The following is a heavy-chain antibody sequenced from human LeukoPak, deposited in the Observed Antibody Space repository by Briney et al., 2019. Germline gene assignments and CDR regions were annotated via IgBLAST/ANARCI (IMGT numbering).Heavy chain of an antibody. CDR3: APHPSSGYYAY. Sequence: GGSLRLSCAASGFTFSSYAMSWVRQAPGKGLEWVSAISGSGGSTYYADSAKGRFTISRDNSKNTLYLQMNSLRAEDTAVYYCAPHPSSGYYAYWGQGTLVTVSS. D-gene: IGHD3-22*01. V-gene: IGHV3-23*01. J-gene: IGHJ4*02. CDR2: ISGSGGST. CDR1: GFTFSSYA.